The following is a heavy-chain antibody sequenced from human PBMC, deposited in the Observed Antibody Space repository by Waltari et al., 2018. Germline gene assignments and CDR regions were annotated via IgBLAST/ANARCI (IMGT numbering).Heavy chain of an antibody. Sequence: EVQLVESGGGLVQPGGSLRLSCAASGFTFSSYARSWVRQAPGKGLWWVSAISGSGGSTYYAASVKGRFTISRDNSKNTLYLQMNSLRAEDTAVYYCAKDWRGFRACDIWGQGTMVTVSS. CDR1: GFTFSSYA. V-gene: IGHV3-23*04. CDR3: AKDWRGFRACDI. CDR2: ISGSGGST. J-gene: IGHJ3*02. D-gene: IGHD3-3*01.